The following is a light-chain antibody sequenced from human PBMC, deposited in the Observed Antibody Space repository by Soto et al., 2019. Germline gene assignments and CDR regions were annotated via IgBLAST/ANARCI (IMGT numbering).Light chain of an antibody. J-gene: IGKJ4*01. V-gene: IGKV3-11*01. CDR1: QSVSSY. CDR2: DAS. Sequence: EIVLTQSPATRSLSPGERATLSCRASQSVSSYLAWYQQKPGQAPRLFIYDASNRATGIPARLSGSGSGTDFTLTISSLEPEDFAVYYCQQRSNWPLTCGGGTKVEIK. CDR3: QQRSNWPLT.